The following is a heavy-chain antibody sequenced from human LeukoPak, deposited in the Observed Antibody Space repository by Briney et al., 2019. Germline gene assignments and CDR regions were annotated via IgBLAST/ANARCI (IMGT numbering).Heavy chain of an antibody. V-gene: IGHV3-30*03. CDR1: GFIFSDYA. CDR3: ARGGYYCSSTSCFLDWFDP. CDR2: MSHDEVNE. D-gene: IGHD2-2*01. J-gene: IGHJ5*02. Sequence: GGSLRLSCAASGFIFSDYAMHWVRQAPGKGLEWVAAMSHDEVNENYADSVKGRFTISRDNSKNTLFLQMNSLRPEDTAVYYCARGGYYCSSTSCFLDWFDPWGQGTLVTVSS.